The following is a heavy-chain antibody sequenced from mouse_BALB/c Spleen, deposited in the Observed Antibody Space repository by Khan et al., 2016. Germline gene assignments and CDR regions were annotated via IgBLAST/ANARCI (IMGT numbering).Heavy chain of an antibody. Sequence: EVQLQESGPSLVKPSQTLSLTCSVTGDSITSGYWNWIRKFPGNKLEYMGYISYSGSTYYNPSLHSRISINRATSKNQYYLQLNSVTTKDTATTYSAGYDGYNFDYWGQGTTLTVSS. V-gene: IGHV3-8*02. CDR2: ISYSGST. CDR3: AGYDGYNFDY. J-gene: IGHJ2*01. D-gene: IGHD2-3*01. CDR1: GDSITSGY.